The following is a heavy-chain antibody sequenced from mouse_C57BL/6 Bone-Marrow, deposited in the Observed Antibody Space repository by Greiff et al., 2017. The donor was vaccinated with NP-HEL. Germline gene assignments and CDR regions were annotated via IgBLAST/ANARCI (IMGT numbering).Heavy chain of an antibody. Sequence: EVMLVESGGGLVQPGGSLKLSCAASGFTFSDYGMAWVRQAPRKGPEWVAFISNLAYSIYYADTVTGRFTISRENAKNTLYLEMSSLRSEDTAMYYCARHPRYGNNAMECWGKGTSVTVSS. V-gene: IGHV5-15*01. J-gene: IGHJ4*01. CDR2: ISNLAYSI. CDR1: GFTFSDYG. CDR3: ARHPRYGNNAMEC. D-gene: IGHD2-1*01.